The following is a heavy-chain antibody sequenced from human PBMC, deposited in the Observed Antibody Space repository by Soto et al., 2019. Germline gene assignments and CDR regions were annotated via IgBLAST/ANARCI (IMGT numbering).Heavy chain of an antibody. CDR2: IWYDGSNK. V-gene: IGHV3-33*01. D-gene: IGHD2-15*01. Sequence: QVQLVESGGGVVQPGRSLRLSCAASGFTFSSYGMHWVRQAPGKGLEWVAVIWYDGSNKYYADSVKGRFTISRDNSKNPLYLQMNSLRAEDTAVYYCARGPIVVVVAATPEWAFDIWGQGTMVTVSS. J-gene: IGHJ3*02. CDR3: ARGPIVVVVAATPEWAFDI. CDR1: GFTFSSYG.